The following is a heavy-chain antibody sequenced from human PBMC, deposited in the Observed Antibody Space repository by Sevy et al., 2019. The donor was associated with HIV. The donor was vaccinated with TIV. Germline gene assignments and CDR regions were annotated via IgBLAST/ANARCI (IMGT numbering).Heavy chain of an antibody. CDR3: ARVDPPGIAVAGPLNY. V-gene: IGHV3-21*01. D-gene: IGHD6-19*01. CDR1: GFTFSSYS. J-gene: IGHJ4*02. CDR2: ISSSSSYI. Sequence: GGSLRLSCAASGFTFSSYSMNWVRQAPGKGLEWVSSISSSSSYIYYADSVKGRFTISRDNAKNSLYLQMNSLRAEDTAVYYCARVDPPGIAVAGPLNYWGQGTLVTVSS.